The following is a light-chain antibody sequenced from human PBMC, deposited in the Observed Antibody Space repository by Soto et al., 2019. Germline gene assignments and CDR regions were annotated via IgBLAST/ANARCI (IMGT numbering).Light chain of an antibody. CDR3: QKYNSAHFT. CDR1: ESISNY. Sequence: DIQMAQSPASLSPSVGDRFTITCRASESISNYLAWYQQKPEKVPKLLIYAASTLQSGVPSRFSGSGSGTDFTLTISSLQPEDVANYYCQKYNSAHFTFRGGTKVDIK. J-gene: IGKJ4*01. V-gene: IGKV1-27*01. CDR2: AAS.